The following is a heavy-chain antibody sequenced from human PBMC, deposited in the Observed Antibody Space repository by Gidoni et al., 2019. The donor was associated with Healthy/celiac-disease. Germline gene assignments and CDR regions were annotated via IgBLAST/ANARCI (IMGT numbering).Heavy chain of an antibody. J-gene: IGHJ3*02. D-gene: IGHD4-17*01. CDR2: IRWNSGSI. Sequence: EVQLVESGGGLVQPGRSLRLSCAASGFTFDDYAMHWVRQAPGKGLGWVSGIRWNSGSIGYADSVKGRFTISRDNAKNSLYLQMNSLRAEDTALYYCAKDSPIDDYGDFGAFDIWGQGTMVTVSS. CDR3: AKDSPIDDYGDFGAFDI. CDR1: GFTFDDYA. V-gene: IGHV3-9*01.